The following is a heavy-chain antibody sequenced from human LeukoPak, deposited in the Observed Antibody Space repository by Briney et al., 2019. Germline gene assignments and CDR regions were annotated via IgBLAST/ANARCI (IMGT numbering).Heavy chain of an antibody. Sequence: SQTLSLTCAISGDSVSTKSATWNWIRQSPSRGLEWLGRTYYTSKWYNDYAVSVKSRITINPDTSKNPFSLQLNSVTPEDTAGYYCAREGWFGEPPSHWFDPWGQGTLVTVSS. J-gene: IGHJ5*02. CDR2: TYYTSKWYN. D-gene: IGHD3-10*01. CDR3: AREGWFGEPPSHWFDP. CDR1: GDSVSTKSAT. V-gene: IGHV6-1*01.